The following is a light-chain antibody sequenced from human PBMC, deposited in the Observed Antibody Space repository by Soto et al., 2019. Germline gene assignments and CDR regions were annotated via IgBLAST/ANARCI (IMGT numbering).Light chain of an antibody. V-gene: IGKV3-15*01. CDR3: QQFHDWPMT. J-gene: IGKJ3*01. CDR2: GAS. Sequence: EIVMTQSPATLSVSPGERATLSCRASQSISSNLAWYQQKPGQAPRLLISGASTRATGIPARFSGSGSGTDFTLTISSLQSEDFAVYYCQQFHDWPMTFGRGTKVDIK. CDR1: QSISSN.